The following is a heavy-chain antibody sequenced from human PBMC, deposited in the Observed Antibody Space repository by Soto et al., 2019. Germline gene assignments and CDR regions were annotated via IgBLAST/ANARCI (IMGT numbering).Heavy chain of an antibody. CDR1: GFTFSSYG. J-gene: IGHJ4*02. Sequence: QVQLVESGGGVVQPGRSLRLSCAASGFTFSSYGMHWVRQAPGKGLEWVAVISYDGSNKYYADSVKGRFTISRDNSKNTLYLQMNSLRAEDTGVYYCAKELGIVLVPAAVGYWGQGTLVTVSS. D-gene: IGHD2-2*01. CDR3: AKELGIVLVPAAVGY. CDR2: ISYDGSNK. V-gene: IGHV3-30*18.